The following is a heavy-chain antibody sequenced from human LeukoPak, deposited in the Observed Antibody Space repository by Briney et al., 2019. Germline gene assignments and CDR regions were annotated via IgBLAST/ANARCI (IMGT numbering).Heavy chain of an antibody. CDR1: GYTFTNYG. Sequence: ASVKVSCKASGYTFTNYGISWVRQAPGQGLEWMGWISIYNGNTDYAQKLRGRVTMTTDTSTSTAYMELRSLRSDDTAVYYCARITYDFWSGYYMPDDPWGQGTLVTVPS. CDR3: ARITYDFWSGYYMPDDP. D-gene: IGHD3-3*01. J-gene: IGHJ5*02. V-gene: IGHV1-18*01. CDR2: ISIYNGNT.